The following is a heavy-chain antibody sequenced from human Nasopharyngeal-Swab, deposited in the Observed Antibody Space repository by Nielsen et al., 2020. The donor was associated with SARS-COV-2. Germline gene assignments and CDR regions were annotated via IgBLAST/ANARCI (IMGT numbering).Heavy chain of an antibody. CDR2: ISSSGSTI. CDR1: GFTFSDYY. D-gene: IGHD6-13*01. Sequence: GGSLRLSCAASGFTFSDYYMSWIRKAPGKGLEWVSYISSSGSTIYYADSVKGRFTISRDNSKNTLYLQMNSLRAEDTATYYCAKVFTAATGSYFDFWGQGTLVTVSS. V-gene: IGHV3-11*01. J-gene: IGHJ4*02. CDR3: AKVFTAATGSYFDF.